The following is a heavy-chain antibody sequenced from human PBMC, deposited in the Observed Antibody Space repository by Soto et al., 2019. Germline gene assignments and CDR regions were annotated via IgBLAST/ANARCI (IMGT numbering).Heavy chain of an antibody. D-gene: IGHD1-1*01. Sequence: QVQLLQSGAEVKRLGSSVRVSCKASGVSFNSYGFAWVGQAPGQGLGWLGKITPNMPLTNYAQSFQGRVTINAETSTSNSYLEFPSLTSEDAAVYYCERMELARLDLWGQGTLVTVS. CDR2: ITPNMPLT. V-gene: IGHV1-69*09. CDR3: ERMELARLDL. J-gene: IGHJ4*02. CDR1: GVSFNSYG.